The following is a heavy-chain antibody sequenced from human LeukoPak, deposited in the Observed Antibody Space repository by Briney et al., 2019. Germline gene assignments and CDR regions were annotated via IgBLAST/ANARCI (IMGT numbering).Heavy chain of an antibody. Sequence: ASVKVSCKASGYTFTSYGISWVRQAPGQGLEWMGWISAYNGNTNYAQKLQGRVTMTSGTSTSTAYMELRSLRSDDTAVYYCARVFTYQLLSDGFDYWGQGTLVTVSS. CDR2: ISAYNGNT. D-gene: IGHD2-2*01. CDR3: ARVFTYQLLSDGFDY. V-gene: IGHV1-18*01. J-gene: IGHJ4*02. CDR1: GYTFTSYG.